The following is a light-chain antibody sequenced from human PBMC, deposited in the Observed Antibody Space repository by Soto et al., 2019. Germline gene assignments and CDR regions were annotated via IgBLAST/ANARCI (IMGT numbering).Light chain of an antibody. J-gene: IGLJ1*01. CDR2: EVS. CDR1: SSDVGSYNL. V-gene: IGLV2-23*02. CDR3: CSYAGSSIFYV. Sequence: QSVLTQPASVSGSPGQSITISCTGTSSDVGSYNLVSWYQQHPGKAPKLMIYEVSKRPPGVSNRFSGSKSGNTASLTISGLQAEDEADYYCCSYAGSSIFYVFGTGTKVTV.